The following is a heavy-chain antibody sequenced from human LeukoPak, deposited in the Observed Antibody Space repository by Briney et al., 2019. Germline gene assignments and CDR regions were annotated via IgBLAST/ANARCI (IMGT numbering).Heavy chain of an antibody. CDR1: GFTFSSYA. Sequence: SGRSLRLSCAASGFTFSSYAMHWVRQAPGKGLEWVAVISYDGSNKYYADSVKGRFTISRDNSKNTLYLQMNSLRAEDTAVYYCARDNDGAAAGSFDYWGQGTLVTVSS. CDR2: ISYDGSNK. CDR3: ARDNDGAAAGSFDY. V-gene: IGHV3-30-3*01. J-gene: IGHJ4*02. D-gene: IGHD6-13*01.